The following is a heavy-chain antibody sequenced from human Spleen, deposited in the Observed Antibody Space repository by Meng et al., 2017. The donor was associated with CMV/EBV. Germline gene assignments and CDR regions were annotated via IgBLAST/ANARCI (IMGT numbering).Heavy chain of an antibody. Sequence: AVYGGSFSGYYWSWLRQPPGKGLEWIGEINHSGSTNYNPSLKSRVTISVDTSKSQFSLKLSSVTAADTAVYYCARKAYGGNSGAFDYWGQGTLVTVSS. D-gene: IGHD4-23*01. CDR3: ARKAYGGNSGAFDY. CDR2: INHSGST. V-gene: IGHV4-34*01. J-gene: IGHJ4*02. CDR1: GGSFSGYY.